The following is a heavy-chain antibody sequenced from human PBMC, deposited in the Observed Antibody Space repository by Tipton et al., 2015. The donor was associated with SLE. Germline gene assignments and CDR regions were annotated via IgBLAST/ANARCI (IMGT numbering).Heavy chain of an antibody. CDR1: GDSISGHY. CDR2: INHSGST. D-gene: IGHD3-3*01. J-gene: IGHJ6*03. CDR3: ARDSYDFWSGYTPSGTMDV. V-gene: IGHV4-38-2*02. Sequence: TLSLTCTVSGDSISGHYWQWIRQPPGRGLEWIGIINHSGSTYYNVSLKSRVTISIDTSKNQFSLRLSSVTAADTAVYYCARDSYDFWSGYTPSGTMDVWGKGATVTVSS.